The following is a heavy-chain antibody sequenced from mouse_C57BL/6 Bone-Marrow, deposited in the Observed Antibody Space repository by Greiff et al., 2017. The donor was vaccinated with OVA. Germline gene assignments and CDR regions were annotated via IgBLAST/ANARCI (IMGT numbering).Heavy chain of an antibody. J-gene: IGHJ2*01. CDR3: ARGRY. CDR2: IHPNSGST. CDR1: GFNIKNTY. Sequence: QVQLQQSVAELVRPGASVKLSCTASGFNIKNTYMHWVKQRPEQGLEWIGMIHPNSGSTNYNEKFKSKATLTVDKSSSTAYMQLSSLTSEDSAVYYCARGRYWGQGTTLTVSS. V-gene: IGHV1-64*01.